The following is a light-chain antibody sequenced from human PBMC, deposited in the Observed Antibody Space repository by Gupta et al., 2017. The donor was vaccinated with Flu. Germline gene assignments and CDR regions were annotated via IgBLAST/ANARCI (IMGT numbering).Light chain of an antibody. CDR1: HSISIW. CDR2: KAS. Sequence: DVQMTQSPSTLSASVGDRVTITCRASHSISIWLAWYQQKPGKAPKLLISKASTLENGGPSRFSGSGSGTEFTLTISRLQPEDFATYYCQEYNTYSITFGQGTRLDIK. V-gene: IGKV1-5*03. CDR3: QEYNTYSIT. J-gene: IGKJ5*01.